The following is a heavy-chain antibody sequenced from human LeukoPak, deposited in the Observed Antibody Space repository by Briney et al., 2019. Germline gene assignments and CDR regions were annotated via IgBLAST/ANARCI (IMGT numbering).Heavy chain of an antibody. J-gene: IGHJ4*02. CDR3: ARDTRGVFDY. V-gene: IGHV3-7*01. CDR1: GFTFSSYW. Sequence: PGGSLRLSCAASGFTFSSYWMTWVRQAPGKGLEWVANINQDVSEKYSVDSVKGRFTISRDNAKNSLYLQMNSLRAEDTAVYYCARDTRGVFDYWGQGTLVTVSS. D-gene: IGHD2-8*02. CDR2: INQDVSEK.